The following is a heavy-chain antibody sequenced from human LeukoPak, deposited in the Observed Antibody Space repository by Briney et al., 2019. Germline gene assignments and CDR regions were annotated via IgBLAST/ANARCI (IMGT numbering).Heavy chain of an antibody. CDR1: GFTVSSSS. CDR2: ITSGGNT. J-gene: IGHJ4*02. CDR3: ARASYSSWTFFEY. Sequence: GGSLRLSCAASGFTVSSSSLSWVSQAPGKGMEWVSLITSGGNTYYADSVRGRFTVSRDNSKNTLFLQMNSLRADDTAVYYCARASYSSWTFFEYWGQGTLVTVSS. D-gene: IGHD6-6*01. V-gene: IGHV3-53*01.